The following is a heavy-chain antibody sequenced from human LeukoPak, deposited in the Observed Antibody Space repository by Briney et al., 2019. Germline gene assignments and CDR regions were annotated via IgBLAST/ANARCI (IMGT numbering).Heavy chain of an antibody. Sequence: GGSLRLSCGASGFAFSSFRMSWVRQAPGRGLEWVSSISGNSADINNADSLKGRFTISRDNAKNSLYLQLNSLTVEDTAVYYRARLDWRGYWGQGTLVTVSS. CDR3: ARLDWRGY. CDR1: GFAFSSFR. V-gene: IGHV3-21*01. D-gene: IGHD2-21*01. CDR2: ISGNSADI. J-gene: IGHJ4*02.